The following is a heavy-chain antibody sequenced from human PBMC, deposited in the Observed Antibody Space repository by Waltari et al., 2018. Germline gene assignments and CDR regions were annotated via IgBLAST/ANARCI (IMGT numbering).Heavy chain of an antibody. J-gene: IGHJ4*02. CDR1: GYSISSGYY. CDR2: IYHSGST. D-gene: IGHD6-13*01. V-gene: IGHV4-38-2*01. Sequence: QVQLQESGPGLVKPSETLSLTCAVSGYSISSGYYWGWIRQPPGKGPEWIGSIYHSGSTYYNPSLKSRVTISVDTSKNQFSLKLSSVTAADTAVYYCARLGAYSSQLAFDYWGQGTLVTVSS. CDR3: ARLGAYSSQLAFDY.